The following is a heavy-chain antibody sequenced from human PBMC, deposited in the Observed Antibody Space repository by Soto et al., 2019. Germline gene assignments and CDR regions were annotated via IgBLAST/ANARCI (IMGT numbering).Heavy chain of an antibody. CDR2: IIPILGIA. V-gene: IGHV1-69*02. CDR3: ARIPCPVNCITPYYYYMDV. J-gene: IGHJ6*03. Sequence: ASVKVSCKASGGTFSSYTISWVRQAPGQGLEWMGRIIPILGIANYAQKFQGRVTITADKSTSTAYMELSSLRSEDTAVYYCARIPCPVNCITPYYYYMDVWGKGTTVTVSS. CDR1: GGTFSSYT. D-gene: IGHD3-10*01.